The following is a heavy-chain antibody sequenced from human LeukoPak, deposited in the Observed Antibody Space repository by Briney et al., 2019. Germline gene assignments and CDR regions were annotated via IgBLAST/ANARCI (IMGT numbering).Heavy chain of an antibody. Sequence: ASVKDSCKASGYTFTSYGISWVRQAPGQGLEWMGWISAYNGNTNYAQKLQGRVTMTTDTSTSTAYMELRSLRSDDTAVYYCARAPATGYSSSWYLYWGQGTLVTVSS. D-gene: IGHD6-13*01. V-gene: IGHV1-18*01. J-gene: IGHJ4*02. CDR3: ARAPATGYSSSWYLY. CDR1: GYTFTSYG. CDR2: ISAYNGNT.